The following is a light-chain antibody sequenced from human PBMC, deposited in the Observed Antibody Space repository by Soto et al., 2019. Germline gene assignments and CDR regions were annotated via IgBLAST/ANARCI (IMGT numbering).Light chain of an antibody. CDR3: QQCYSAPLT. V-gene: IGKV4-1*01. CDR2: WAS. Sequence: DIVMTQSPDSLAVSLGERATINCKSSQNILYTNNKNYLVWYQQKPGQPPKLLISWASTRESRVPDRFSGSGSGTDFTLTISSLQADDVAVYYCQQCYSAPLTFGGGTKVEI. J-gene: IGKJ4*01. CDR1: QNILYTNNKNY.